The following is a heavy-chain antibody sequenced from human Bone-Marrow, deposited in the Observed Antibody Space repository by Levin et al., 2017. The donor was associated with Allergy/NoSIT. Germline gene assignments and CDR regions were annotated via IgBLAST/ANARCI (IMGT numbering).Heavy chain of an antibody. V-gene: IGHV3-11*03. CDR2: ISSSGDYT. J-gene: IGHJ4*02. D-gene: IGHD4-17*01. CDR3: ARTSYYGDYYFDY. CDR1: GFNFNDYY. Sequence: GGSLRLSCAASGFNFNDYYMSWIRQAPGKGLEWLSYISSSGDYTNYADSVKGRFTISRDNAKNSLYLQTNSLRAEDTAVYYCARTSYYGDYYFDYWGQGTLVTVSS.